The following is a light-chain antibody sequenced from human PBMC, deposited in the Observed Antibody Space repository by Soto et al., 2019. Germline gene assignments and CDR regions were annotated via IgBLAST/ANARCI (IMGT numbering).Light chain of an antibody. CDR3: QQCNDWPWT. V-gene: IGKV3-15*01. J-gene: IGKJ1*01. CDR1: QSVRNN. Sequence: EIVMTQSPGTLSVSPGERVTLSCRASQSVRNNLAWYQQKPGQGPRLLIYGASTRATGIPARFSGSGSGTEFTLTISSLQSEDFAVYYCQQCNDWPWTFGQGTKVDI. CDR2: GAS.